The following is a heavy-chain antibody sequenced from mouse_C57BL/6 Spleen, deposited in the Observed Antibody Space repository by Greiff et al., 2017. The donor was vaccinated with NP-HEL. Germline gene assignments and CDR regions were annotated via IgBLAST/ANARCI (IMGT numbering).Heavy chain of an antibody. CDR2: IDPEIGDT. CDR1: GFNIKDDY. Sequence: EVQLQQSGAELVRPGASVKLSCTASGFNIKDDYMHWVKQRPEQGLEWIGWIDPEIGDTEYASKFQGKATITADTSSNTAYLQLSSLTSEDTAVYYCTTKWFAYWGQGTLVTVSA. J-gene: IGHJ3*01. CDR3: TTKWFAY. V-gene: IGHV14-4*01.